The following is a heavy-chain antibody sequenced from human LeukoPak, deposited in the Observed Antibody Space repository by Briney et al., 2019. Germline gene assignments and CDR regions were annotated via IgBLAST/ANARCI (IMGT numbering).Heavy chain of an antibody. D-gene: IGHD2-15*01. Sequence: SETLSLTCTVSGDSISSSGYYWGWVRQPPGKGLEWIGSISYSGRTYYNTSLKSRVTIFEDTSKDQFSLQLSSVTAADTAVYYCARHYWLYYLDHWGQGTLVTVSS. CDR3: ARHYWLYYLDH. CDR2: ISYSGRT. CDR1: GDSISSSGYY. V-gene: IGHV4-39*01. J-gene: IGHJ4*02.